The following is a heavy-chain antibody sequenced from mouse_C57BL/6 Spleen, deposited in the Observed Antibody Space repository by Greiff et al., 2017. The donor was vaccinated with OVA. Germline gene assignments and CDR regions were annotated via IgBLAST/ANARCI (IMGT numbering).Heavy chain of an antibody. J-gene: IGHJ1*03. D-gene: IGHD2-1*01. CDR3: ARRNLLWPSYWYFDV. Sequence: QVQLQQPGAELVRPGSSVKLSCKASGYTFTSYWMDWVKQRPGQGLEWIGNIYPSDSETHYNQKFKDKATLTVDKSSSTAYMQLSSLTSEDSAVYDCARRNLLWPSYWYFDVWGTGTTVTVSS. CDR1: GYTFTSYW. CDR2: IYPSDSET. V-gene: IGHV1-61*01.